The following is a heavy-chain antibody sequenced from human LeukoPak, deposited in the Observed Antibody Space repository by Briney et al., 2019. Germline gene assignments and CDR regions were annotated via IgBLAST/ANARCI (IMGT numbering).Heavy chain of an antibody. CDR1: GGSISSSSYY. CDR2: IYYSGST. CDR3: ARLSKQQLVQYWFDP. J-gene: IGHJ5*02. D-gene: IGHD6-13*01. V-gene: IGHV4-39*01. Sequence: SETLSLTCTVSGGSISSSSYYWGWIRQPPGKGLEWIGSIYYSGSTYYNPSLKSRVTISVDTSKNQFSLKLSSVTAADTAVHYCARLSKQQLVQYWFDPWGQGTLVTVSS.